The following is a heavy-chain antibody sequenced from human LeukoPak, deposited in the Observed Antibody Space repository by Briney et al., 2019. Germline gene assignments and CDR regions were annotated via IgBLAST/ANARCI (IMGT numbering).Heavy chain of an antibody. D-gene: IGHD6-19*01. Sequence: SETLSLSCTVSGGSVGSYYWSWIRQSPGKGLEWIGYIYYSGTTNYNPSLKSRVTISVDTSRNQFSLKLSSVTAADTAVYYCARLRYSSGQDYWGQGTLVTVSS. J-gene: IGHJ4*02. V-gene: IGHV4-59*02. CDR1: GGSVGSYY. CDR3: ARLRYSSGQDY. CDR2: IYYSGTT.